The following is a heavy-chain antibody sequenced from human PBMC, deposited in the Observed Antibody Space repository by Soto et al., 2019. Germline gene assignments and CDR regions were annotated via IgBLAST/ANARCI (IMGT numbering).Heavy chain of an antibody. CDR1: GGSFSGYY. J-gene: IGHJ6*02. D-gene: IGHD3-10*01. Sequence: PSETLCLTXAVYGGSFSGYYWSWIRQPPGKGLEWIGEINHSGSTNYNPSLKSRVTISVDTFKNHFSLKLSSVTAADTAVYYCARERGPNDYYGSGSYYKGHYGMDVWGQGTTVTVSS. CDR2: INHSGST. CDR3: ARERGPNDYYGSGSYYKGHYGMDV. V-gene: IGHV4-34*01.